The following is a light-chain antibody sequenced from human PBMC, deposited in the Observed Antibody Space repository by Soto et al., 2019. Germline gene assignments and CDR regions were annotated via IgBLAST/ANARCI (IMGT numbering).Light chain of an antibody. CDR3: QQYNSYS. CDR2: HAS. V-gene: IGKV1-5*01. J-gene: IGKJ1*01. CDR1: QSISNW. Sequence: DIQMTQSPSTLPASIGDRVTMTCRASQSISNWLAWYQQTPGTAPTLLTYHASPLESGVPSRFSGSGSRPEFTLTISSLQPDDFATYYCQQYNSYSFGQGPKVDI.